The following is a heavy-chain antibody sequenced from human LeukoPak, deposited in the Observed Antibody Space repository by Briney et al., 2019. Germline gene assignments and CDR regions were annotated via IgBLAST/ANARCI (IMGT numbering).Heavy chain of an antibody. CDR1: GFTFSSYE. D-gene: IGHD2-2*01. CDR2: ISSSGGTI. Sequence: GGSLRLSCAASGFTFSSYEMNWVRQAPGKGLEWISYISSSGGTIYYADSVRGRFTIPRDNAKKSLYLQMNSLRAEDTAVYYCAREGCSSTSCYDYWGQGTLVIVSS. J-gene: IGHJ4*02. CDR3: AREGCSSTSCYDY. V-gene: IGHV3-48*03.